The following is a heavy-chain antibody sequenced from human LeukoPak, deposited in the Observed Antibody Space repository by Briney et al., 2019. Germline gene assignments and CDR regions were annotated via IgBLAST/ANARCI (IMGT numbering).Heavy chain of an antibody. Sequence: SETLSLSCAVSGYSISSGYYWGWIRQPPGKGLEWIGSIYHSGSTYYNPSLKSRVTISVDTSKNQFSLKLTSVTAADTAVYYCARSYYDILTGTQGYWGQGTLVTVSS. CDR1: GYSISSGYY. V-gene: IGHV4-38-2*01. CDR2: IYHSGST. D-gene: IGHD3-9*01. CDR3: ARSYYDILTGTQGY. J-gene: IGHJ4*02.